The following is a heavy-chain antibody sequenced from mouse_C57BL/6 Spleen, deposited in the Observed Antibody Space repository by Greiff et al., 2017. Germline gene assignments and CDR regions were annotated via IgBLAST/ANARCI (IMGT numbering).Heavy chain of an antibody. D-gene: IGHD1-1*01. J-gene: IGHJ3*01. V-gene: IGHV1-69*01. CDR1: GYTFTSYW. CDR2: IDPSDSYT. CDR3: ARSSDLLLRSGFAY. Sequence: QVQLQQPGAELVMPGASVKLSCKASGYTFTSYWMHWVKQRPGQGLEWIGEIDPSDSYTNYNQKFKGKSTLTVDKSSSTAYMQLSSLTSEDSAVYYCARSSDLLLRSGFAYWGQGTLVTVSA.